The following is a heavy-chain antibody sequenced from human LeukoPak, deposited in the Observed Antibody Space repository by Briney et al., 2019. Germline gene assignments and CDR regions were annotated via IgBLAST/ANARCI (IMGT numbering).Heavy chain of an antibody. CDR1: GGSISSYY. CDR2: IYYSGST. Sequence: SETLSLTCTLSGGSISSYYWSWIRHPPGKGLECIGYIYYSGSTNYHPSLMSRVIISVNTSKNQFSLKLSSVTAADTAVYYCARAGFCGGDCLAFDYWGQGTLVTVSS. CDR3: ARAGFCGGDCLAFDY. V-gene: IGHV4-59*13. J-gene: IGHJ4*02. D-gene: IGHD2-21*02.